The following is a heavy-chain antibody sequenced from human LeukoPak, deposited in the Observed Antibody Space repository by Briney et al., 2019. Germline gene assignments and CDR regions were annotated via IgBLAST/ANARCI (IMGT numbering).Heavy chain of an antibody. V-gene: IGHV7-4-1*02. J-gene: IGHJ4*02. D-gene: IGHD2-2*01. Sequence: ASVKVSCKASGYIFNSYAMNWVRQAPGQGLEWMGWINTYTGNPTYAQSFTSRFVFSLDTSVSTAYLQISSLKAEDTAVYFCAGGEGPAANGGTFDYWGQGTLVTVSS. CDR1: GYIFNSYA. CDR2: INTYTGNP. CDR3: AGGEGPAANGGTFDY.